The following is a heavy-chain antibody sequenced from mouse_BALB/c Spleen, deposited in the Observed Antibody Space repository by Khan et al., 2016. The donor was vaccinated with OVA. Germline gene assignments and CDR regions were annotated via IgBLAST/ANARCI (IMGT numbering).Heavy chain of an antibody. CDR3: ARIKKIVATYFDY. CDR2: TNPTNGRT. V-gene: IGHV1S81*02. J-gene: IGHJ2*01. Sequence: VQLQESGAELVKAGASVKMSCKASGYTFTSYWMHWVKQRLEQGLEWFAETNPTNGRTYYNEKFKSKATLTVDKSSRTAYMLLSGPTFEDSAVDYCARIKKIVATYFDYWGQGTTLTVSA. D-gene: IGHD1-1*01. CDR1: GYTFTSYW.